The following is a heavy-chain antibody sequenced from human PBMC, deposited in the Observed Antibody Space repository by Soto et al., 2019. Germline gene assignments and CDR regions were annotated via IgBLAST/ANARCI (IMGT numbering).Heavy chain of an antibody. V-gene: IGHV3-30*18. CDR3: AKGGGLRGSYYISSSYYFDY. Sequence: QVQLVESGGGVVQPGRSLRLSCVASGFTFSSYGMHWVRQAPGKGLEWVAIISYDGSNTYYADSVKGRFTISRDNSKNTLYLKMHSLRAEDTSVYYCAKGGGLRGSYYISSSYYFDYWGQGTLVTVSS. D-gene: IGHD1-26*01. CDR2: ISYDGSNT. CDR1: GFTFSSYG. J-gene: IGHJ4*02.